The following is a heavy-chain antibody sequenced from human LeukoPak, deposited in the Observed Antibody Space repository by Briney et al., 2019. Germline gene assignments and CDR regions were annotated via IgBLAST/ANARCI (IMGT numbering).Heavy chain of an antibody. CDR3: ARFSQRDSSGYPDY. D-gene: IGHD3-22*01. Sequence: ASVKVSCKASGYTFTGYYMHWVRQAPGQGLEWMGWINPNSGGTNYAQKFQGRVTMTRDTSISIAYMELSRLRSDDTAVYYCARFSQRDSSGYPDYWGQGTLVTVSS. CDR1: GYTFTGYY. V-gene: IGHV1-2*02. J-gene: IGHJ4*02. CDR2: INPNSGGT.